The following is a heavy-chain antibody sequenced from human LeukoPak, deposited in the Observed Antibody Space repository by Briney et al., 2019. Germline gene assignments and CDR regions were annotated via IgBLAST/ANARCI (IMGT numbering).Heavy chain of an antibody. CDR3: ARDFPTLGY. J-gene: IGHJ4*02. D-gene: IGHD2/OR15-2a*01. V-gene: IGHV3-48*01. CDR2: ISSSSSTI. CDR1: GFTFNSYS. Sequence: GGSLRLSCAASGFTFNSYSMNWVRQAPGKGLEWVSYISSSSSTIYYADSVKGRFTISRDNAKNSLYLQMNSLRAEDTAVYYCARDFPTLGYWGQGTLVTVSS.